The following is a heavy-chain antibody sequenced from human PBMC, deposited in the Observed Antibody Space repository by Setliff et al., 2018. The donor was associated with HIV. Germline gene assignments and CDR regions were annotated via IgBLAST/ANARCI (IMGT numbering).Heavy chain of an antibody. V-gene: IGHV1-69*13. J-gene: IGHJ4*02. Sequence: SVKVSCKASGGSFSSYAISWVRQAPGQGLEWMGGIIPIFGTADYAQMFQGRVMITADESTSTAYMELSSLRSEDTAIYYCARAGRPYDILTGYYSWYFDYWGQGTLVTVS. CDR1: GGSFSSYA. CDR3: ARAGRPYDILTGYYSWYFDY. D-gene: IGHD3-9*01. CDR2: IIPIFGTA.